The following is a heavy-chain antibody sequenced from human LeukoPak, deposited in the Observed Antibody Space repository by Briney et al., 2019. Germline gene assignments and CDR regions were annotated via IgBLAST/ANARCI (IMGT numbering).Heavy chain of an antibody. CDR1: GFTVSGNY. CDR2: IYSAGTT. D-gene: IGHD4-17*01. V-gene: IGHV3-66*01. J-gene: IGHJ4*02. Sequence: PGGSPRLSCAVSGFTVSGNYMSWVRQAPGKGLEWVSIIYSAGTTHYADSVKGRFTISRDNSKNTLYLQMNSLRVEDTAVYYCARDGDYGDTYYFDCWGQGTLVTVSS. CDR3: ARDGDYGDTYYFDC.